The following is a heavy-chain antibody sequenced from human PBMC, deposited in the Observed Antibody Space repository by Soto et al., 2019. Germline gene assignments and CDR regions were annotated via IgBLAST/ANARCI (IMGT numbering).Heavy chain of an antibody. D-gene: IGHD6-19*01. CDR3: AHRPSGWYLFDY. J-gene: IGHJ4*02. V-gene: IGHV2-5*01. CDR2: IYWNNDK. Sequence: QITLKESGPTLVKPTQTLTLTCTFSGFSLSTGVGVGWIRQPPGKALEWLALIYWNNDKRYSPSLKSRLTITKDTSKNHVGLTMTNMDPVDTATYYGAHRPSGWYLFDYWGQGTLVTVSS. CDR1: GFSLSTGVG.